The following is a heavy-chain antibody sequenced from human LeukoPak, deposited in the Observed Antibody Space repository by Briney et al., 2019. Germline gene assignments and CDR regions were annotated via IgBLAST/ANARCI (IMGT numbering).Heavy chain of an antibody. J-gene: IGHJ5*02. Sequence: GGSLRLSCVASGFTVSTNYMSWVRQAPGKGLEWVSVIHTGGSIFHADSVKGRFTISRDNSKNTVYLQMNSLRAEDTAVYYCARVDGYYGSGSRFDPWGQGTLVTVSS. V-gene: IGHV3-66*01. CDR3: ARVDGYYGSGSRFDP. CDR1: GFTVSTNY. D-gene: IGHD3-10*01. CDR2: IHTGGSI.